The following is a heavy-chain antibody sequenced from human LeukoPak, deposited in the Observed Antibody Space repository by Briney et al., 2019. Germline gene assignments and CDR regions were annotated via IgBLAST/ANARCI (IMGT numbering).Heavy chain of an antibody. V-gene: IGHV1-18*01. CDR1: GYTFTSYG. J-gene: IGHJ3*02. CDR2: ISAYNGNT. CDR3: ARDRCLQDIVVVPAATAFDI. D-gene: IGHD2-2*01. Sequence: GASVKVSCKASGYTFTSYGISWVRQAPGQGLEWMGWISAYNGNTNYAQKLQGRVTMTTDTSTSTAYMELMSLRSDDTAVYYCARDRCLQDIVVVPAATAFDIWGQGTMVTVSS.